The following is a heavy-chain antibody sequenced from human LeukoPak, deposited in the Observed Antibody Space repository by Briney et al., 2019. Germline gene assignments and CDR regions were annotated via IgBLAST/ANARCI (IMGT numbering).Heavy chain of an antibody. CDR3: ARVVTEYSSSNNWFDP. CDR2: INTNTGNP. Sequence: ASVKVSCKASGYTFTSYAMNWVRQAPGQGLEWMGWINTNTGNPTYAQGFTGRFVFSLDTSVSTAYLQISSLKAEDTAVYYCARVVTEYSSSNNWFDPWGQGTLVAVSS. J-gene: IGHJ5*02. CDR1: GYTFTSYA. V-gene: IGHV7-4-1*02. D-gene: IGHD6-6*01.